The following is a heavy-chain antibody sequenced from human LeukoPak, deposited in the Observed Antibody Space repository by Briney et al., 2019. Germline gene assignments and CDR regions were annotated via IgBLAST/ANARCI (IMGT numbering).Heavy chain of an antibody. J-gene: IGHJ4*02. Sequence: PSETLSLTCTVSGGSISSYYWSWIRQPPGKGLEWIGYIYYSGSTYYNPSLKSRVTISVDTSKNQFSLKLSSVTAADTAVYYCARSIAAADCFDYWGQGTLVTVSS. D-gene: IGHD6-13*01. CDR2: IYYSGST. CDR1: GGSISSYY. CDR3: ARSIAAADCFDY. V-gene: IGHV4-59*08.